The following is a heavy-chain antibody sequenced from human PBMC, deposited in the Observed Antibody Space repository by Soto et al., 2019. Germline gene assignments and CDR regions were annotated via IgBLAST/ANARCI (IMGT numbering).Heavy chain of an antibody. CDR2: INPNSGGT. CDR3: ARDRGYCINGLCYSRLDY. CDR1: GYTFTGQY. D-gene: IGHD2-8*01. V-gene: IGHV1-2*02. J-gene: IGHJ4*02. Sequence: ASVKVSCKASGYTFTGQYIHWVRQAPGQGLEWMGWINPNSGGTNYAQMFQGSVTMTRDTSISTAYMELSSLRSDDTAVYYCARDRGYCINGLCYSRLDYWGQGTLVTVSS.